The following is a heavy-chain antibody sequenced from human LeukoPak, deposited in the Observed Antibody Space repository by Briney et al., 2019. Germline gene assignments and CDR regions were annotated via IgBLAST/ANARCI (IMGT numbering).Heavy chain of an antibody. CDR1: GFTFSDHY. J-gene: IGHJ4*02. Sequence: RGSPRLSCAASGFTFSDHYMISLRQAPGPGLESISYISNNGDTKYYADSVKGRLSISRDNAKGPLYLEMNSLRVEETAVYYCARDRHGYFDYWGQGTLVTVSS. CDR3: ARDRHGYFDY. CDR2: ISNNGDTK. D-gene: IGHD6-13*01. V-gene: IGHV3-11*01.